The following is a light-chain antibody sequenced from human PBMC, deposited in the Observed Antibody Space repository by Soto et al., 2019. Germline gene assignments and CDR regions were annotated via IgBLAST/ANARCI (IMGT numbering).Light chain of an antibody. V-gene: IGKV3-20*01. Sequence: EIALTQSPATLSLSPGERATISCRASQSVSNNYLAWYQKKPGQATRLLIYGASNRATGIPDRFSGSGSGTDFTLTISRLEPEDFAVYYCQQYGSSGTFGQGTKVDIK. CDR3: QQYGSSGT. CDR2: GAS. CDR1: QSVSNNY. J-gene: IGKJ1*01.